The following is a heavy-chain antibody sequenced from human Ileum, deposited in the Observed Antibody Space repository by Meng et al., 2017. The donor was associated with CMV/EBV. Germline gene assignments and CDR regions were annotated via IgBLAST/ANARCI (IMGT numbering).Heavy chain of an antibody. CDR1: GFTFSSYS. Sequence: GESLKISCAASGFTFSSYSMNWVRQAPGKGLEWVSSISSSSSYIYYADSVKGRFTISRDNAKNSLYLQMNSLRAEDTAVYYCASRWAYYDILHAFDIWGQGTTVTVSS. CDR3: ASRWAYYDILHAFDI. V-gene: IGHV3-21*01. D-gene: IGHD3-9*01. J-gene: IGHJ3*02. CDR2: ISSSSSYI.